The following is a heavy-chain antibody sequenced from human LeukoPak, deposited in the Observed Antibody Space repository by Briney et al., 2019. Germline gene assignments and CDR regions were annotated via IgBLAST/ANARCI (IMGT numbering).Heavy chain of an antibody. CDR3: ARDQWLNWFDP. V-gene: IGHV4-61*02. CDR2: IYTSGST. D-gene: IGHD3-22*01. J-gene: IGHJ5*02. CDR1: GGSISSGSYY. Sequence: SQTLSLTCTVSGGSISSGSYYWSWIRQPAGKGLEWIGRIYTSGSTNYNSSLKSRVTISVDTSKNQFSLKLSSVTAADTAVYYCARDQWLNWFDPWGQGTLVTVSS.